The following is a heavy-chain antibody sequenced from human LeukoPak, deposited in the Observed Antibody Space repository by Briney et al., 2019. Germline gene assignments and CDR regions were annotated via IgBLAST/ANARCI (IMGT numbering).Heavy chain of an antibody. D-gene: IGHD3-10*01. V-gene: IGHV3-21*01. CDR1: GFTFSSYS. J-gene: IGHJ4*02. CDR3: AAKRGND. CDR2: ISSSSSYI. Sequence: GGSLRLSCAASGFTFSSYSMNWVRQAPGKGLEWVSSISSSSSYIYYADSVKGRFTVSRDNAKNSLYLKMNSLSAEDTVVYYCAAKRGNDWGQGTLVTVSS.